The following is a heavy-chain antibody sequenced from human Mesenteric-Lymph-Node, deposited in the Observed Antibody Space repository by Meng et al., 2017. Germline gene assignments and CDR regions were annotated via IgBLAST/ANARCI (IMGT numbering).Heavy chain of an antibody. CDR2: ISNDGSSE. V-gene: IGHV3-30*07. CDR1: GFTLSYYA. CDR3: ARDKAEMVRGVIGY. J-gene: IGHJ4*02. Sequence: GESLKISCAAPGFTLSYYAMHWVRQAPGKGLDWVAGISNDGSSEYYADSVKGRFTISRDNSKNTLYLQMDSLRAEDTAVYYCARDKAEMVRGVIGYWGQGTLVTVSS. D-gene: IGHD3-10*01.